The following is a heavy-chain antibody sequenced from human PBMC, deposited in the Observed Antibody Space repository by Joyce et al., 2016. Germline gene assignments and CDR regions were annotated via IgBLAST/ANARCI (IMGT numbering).Heavy chain of an antibody. CDR1: GFNFGDSA. J-gene: IGHJ5*02. Sequence: EVQLVESGGGLVQPGRSLRLSCTISGFNFGDSAMRWFRQAPRKGLEWVGFIRRKTDGGTTEYAESVKGRFTISTDDSKSIAYLQMNSLQTDDRGVYFCTRMGYDWNNGWVYWFDPWGQGTVVTVSS. CDR3: TRMGYDWNNGWVYWFDP. CDR2: IRRKTDGGTT. V-gene: IGHV3-49*03. D-gene: IGHD1/OR15-1a*01.